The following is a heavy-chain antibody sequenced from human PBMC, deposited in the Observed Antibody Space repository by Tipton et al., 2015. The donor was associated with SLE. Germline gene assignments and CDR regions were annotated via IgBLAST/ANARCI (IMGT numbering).Heavy chain of an antibody. Sequence: TLSLTCAVYGGSFSGYYWSWIRQSPGKGLEWIGEINHSGSTYYNPSLKSRVTISVDTSKNQFSLKLSSVTAADTAVYYCARALAVAVAGLIDYWGQGTLVTVSS. CDR1: GGSFSGYY. CDR3: ARALAVAVAGLIDY. V-gene: IGHV4-34*01. D-gene: IGHD6-19*01. CDR2: INHSGST. J-gene: IGHJ4*02.